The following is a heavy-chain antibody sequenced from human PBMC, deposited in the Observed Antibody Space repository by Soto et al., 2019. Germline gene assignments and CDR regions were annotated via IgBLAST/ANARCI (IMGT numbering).Heavy chain of an antibody. D-gene: IGHD5-12*01. J-gene: IGHJ4*02. CDR1: GLTFSTCA. Sequence: PGGSLRLSCAASGLTFSTCAMNWVRQAPGKGLEWVSGISDSGVSSYYADSVKGRFTISRDNSKNTLHLQMNSLRAEDTAVYYCAKQGNGYNTDYWGQRTLVTVSS. CDR2: ISDSGVSS. V-gene: IGHV3-23*01. CDR3: AKQGNGYNTDY.